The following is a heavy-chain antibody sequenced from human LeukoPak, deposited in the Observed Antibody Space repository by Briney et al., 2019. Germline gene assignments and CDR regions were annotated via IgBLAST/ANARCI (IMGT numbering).Heavy chain of an antibody. CDR3: ARGVAAAGYYYYYYMDV. CDR1: GYTFTGYY. V-gene: IGHV1-8*03. D-gene: IGHD6-13*01. J-gene: IGHJ6*03. Sequence: GASVKVSCKASGYTFTGYYMHWVRQAPGQGLEWMGWINPNSGNTGYAQKFQGRVTITRNTSISTAYMELSSLRSEDTAVYYCARGVAAAGYYYYYYMDVWGKGTTVTVSS. CDR2: INPNSGNT.